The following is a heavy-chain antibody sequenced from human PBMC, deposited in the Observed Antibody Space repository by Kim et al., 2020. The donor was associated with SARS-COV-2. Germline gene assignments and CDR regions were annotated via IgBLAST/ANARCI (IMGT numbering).Heavy chain of an antibody. CDR3: AREKSYSSGWSNNNYGMDV. V-gene: IGHV4-59*01. D-gene: IGHD6-19*01. CDR1: GGSISSYY. Sequence: SETLSLTCTVSGGSISSYYWSWIRQPPGKGLEWIGYIYYSGSTNYNPSLKSRVTISVDTSKNQFSLKLSSVTAADTAVYYCAREKSYSSGWSNNNYGMDVWGQGTTVTVSS. J-gene: IGHJ6*02. CDR2: IYYSGST.